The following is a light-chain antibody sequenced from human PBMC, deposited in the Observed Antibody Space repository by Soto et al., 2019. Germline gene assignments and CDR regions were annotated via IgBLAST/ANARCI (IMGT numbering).Light chain of an antibody. CDR2: INSDGSH. CDR3: QTWGTGNVT. CDR1: SGHTNYA. J-gene: IGLJ2*01. V-gene: IGLV4-69*01. Sequence: QPVLTQSPSASASPGASVKLTCTLSSGHTNYAIAWHQQQPEKGPRFLMKINSDGSHSKGDGVPDRFSGSSSGAERYFTISSLQSEDEADYYCQTWGTGNVTFGGGTKVTVL.